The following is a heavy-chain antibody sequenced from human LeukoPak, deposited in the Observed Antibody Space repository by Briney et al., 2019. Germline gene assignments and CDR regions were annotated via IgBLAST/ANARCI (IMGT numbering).Heavy chain of an antibody. CDR1: GFTFSSYA. CDR3: AKVYDSSGYYEAPHQFDY. D-gene: IGHD3-22*01. Sequence: GGSLRLSCAASGFTFSSYAMSWVRQAPGKGLEWVSAISGSGGSTYYADSVKGRFTISRDNSKNTLYLQMSSLRAEDTAVYYCAKVYDSSGYYEAPHQFDYWGQGTLVTVSS. J-gene: IGHJ4*02. V-gene: IGHV3-23*01. CDR2: ISGSGGST.